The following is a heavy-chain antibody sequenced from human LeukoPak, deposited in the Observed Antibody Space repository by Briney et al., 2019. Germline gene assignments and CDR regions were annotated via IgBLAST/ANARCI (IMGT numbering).Heavy chain of an antibody. CDR1: GFTVTSNY. Sequence: GGSLRLSCAASGFTVTSNYMSWVRHAPGKGLEWVSIIYSGGGAYYADSVKGRFTISRDNSRNTLFLQMNSLRAEDTAMYYCARVFPPNWFDPWGQGTLVTVSS. V-gene: IGHV3-66*01. D-gene: IGHD3-10*02. CDR2: IYSGGGA. CDR3: ARVFPPNWFDP. J-gene: IGHJ5*02.